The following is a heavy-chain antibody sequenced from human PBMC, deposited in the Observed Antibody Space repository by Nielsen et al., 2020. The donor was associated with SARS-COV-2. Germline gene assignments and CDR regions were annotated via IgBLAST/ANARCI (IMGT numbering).Heavy chain of an antibody. V-gene: IGHV3-30*04. Sequence: GGSLRLSCAASGFTFSNFAIHWVRQVAGRGLEWVAIVSRDGSDTFYVDSVKGRFTISRDNSKNTVYLQMNSLRAEDTAVYHCAKDVWSGAHQIGPDYWGQGTLVTVSS. J-gene: IGHJ4*02. CDR1: GFTFSNFA. CDR3: AKDVWSGAHQIGPDY. D-gene: IGHD3-3*01. CDR2: VSRDGSDT.